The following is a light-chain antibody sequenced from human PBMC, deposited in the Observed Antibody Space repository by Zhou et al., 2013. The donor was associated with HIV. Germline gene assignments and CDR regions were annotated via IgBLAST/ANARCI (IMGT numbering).Light chain of an antibody. CDR2: GAS. Sequence: DIQMTQSPSSLSVSVGDRVTITCQASQDISTYLNWYQQKVGKAPELLIFGASDLETGVPSRFSGTRSGTEFTLTISSLQPEDFATYYCLQDYNYPRTFGHGTKVEIK. CDR1: QDISTY. V-gene: IGKV1-33*01. CDR3: LQDYNYPRT. J-gene: IGKJ1*01.